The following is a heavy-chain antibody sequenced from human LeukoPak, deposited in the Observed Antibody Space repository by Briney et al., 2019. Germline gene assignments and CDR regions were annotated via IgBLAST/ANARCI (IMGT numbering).Heavy chain of an antibody. D-gene: IGHD6-13*01. Sequence: GGSLRLSCAASGFTFSSYSMNWVRQAPGKGLEWVSSISSSSSYIYYAGSVKGRFTISRDNSKNTLYLQMNSLRAEDTAVYYCVKDRPPQQLVSYYFDYWGQGTLVTVSS. CDR1: GFTFSSYS. CDR2: ISSSSSYI. J-gene: IGHJ4*02. V-gene: IGHV3-21*04. CDR3: VKDRPPQQLVSYYFDY.